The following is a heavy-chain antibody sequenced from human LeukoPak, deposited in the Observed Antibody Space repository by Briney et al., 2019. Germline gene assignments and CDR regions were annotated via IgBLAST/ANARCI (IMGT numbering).Heavy chain of an antibody. CDR3: AREWVPTSPDYFDY. CDR1: GGSISSDY. V-gene: IGHV4-4*07. CDR2: IYTGGST. Sequence: SETLSLTCTVSGGSISSDYWGWIRQPAGKGLEWIGRIYTGGSTTHYNPSLKSRVSMSVDTSKNQFSLKLSSVTAADTAVYYCAREWVPTSPDYFDYWGHGILVTVSS. J-gene: IGHJ4*01. D-gene: IGHD1-26*01.